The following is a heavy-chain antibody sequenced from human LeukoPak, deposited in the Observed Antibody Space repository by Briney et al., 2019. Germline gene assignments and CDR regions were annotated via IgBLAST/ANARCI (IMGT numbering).Heavy chain of an antibody. CDR2: ICPDGTVA. CDR3: VRDFRSADY. V-gene: IGHV3-74*01. Sequence: GGSLRLSCAASGFTFSTYCMHWVRQAPGKGPMWVSRICPDGTVANYADSVKARFIISRDDARNTVYLQMNSLRVEDTAVYYCVRDFRSADYWGQGTLVTVSS. CDR1: GFTFSTYC. J-gene: IGHJ4*02.